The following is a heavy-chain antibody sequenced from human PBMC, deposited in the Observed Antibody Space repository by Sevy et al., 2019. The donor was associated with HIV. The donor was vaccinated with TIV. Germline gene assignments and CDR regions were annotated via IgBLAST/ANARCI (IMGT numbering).Heavy chain of an antibody. CDR2: ISSSSSYI. D-gene: IGHD4-4*01. Sequence: GGSLRLSCVASGFTFSSYSMNWVRQAPGKGLEWVSSISSSSSYIYYADSVKGRFTISRDNAKNSLYLQMNSLRAEDTAVYYCARDLADYTSPPAINYYYYYGMDVWGQGTTVTVSS. CDR3: ARDLADYTSPPAINYYYYYGMDV. J-gene: IGHJ6*02. V-gene: IGHV3-21*01. CDR1: GFTFSSYS.